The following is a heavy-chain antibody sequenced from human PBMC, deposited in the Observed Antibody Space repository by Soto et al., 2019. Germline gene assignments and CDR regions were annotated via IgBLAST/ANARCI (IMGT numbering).Heavy chain of an antibody. CDR2: MNPGSGDT. J-gene: IGHJ5*02. V-gene: IGHV1-8*01. D-gene: IGHD3-16*01. CDR3: ARMETFGSLNWFDP. CDR1: GYSFTNND. Sequence: ASVKVSCKASGYSFTNNDASWVRQATGQGLEWMGWMNPGSGDTGYAQKFQGRVTMTRDISIATAYMELSSLRSDGTAIYYCARMETFGSLNWFDPWGQGTLVTVSS.